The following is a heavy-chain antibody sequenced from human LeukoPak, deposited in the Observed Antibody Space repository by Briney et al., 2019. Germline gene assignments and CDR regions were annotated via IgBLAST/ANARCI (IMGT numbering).Heavy chain of an antibody. J-gene: IGHJ4*02. V-gene: IGHV4-59*01. CDR1: GGSISSYY. Sequence: WETLSLTRTVSGGSISSYYWRWIRQPPGKGLGLIGYIYYSGSTNYNPPLKRRVTISVDTSKNQFSLELSSVTAADTAVYYCARSHSGYEPLNYWGQGTLVTVSS. D-gene: IGHD5-12*01. CDR3: ARSHSGYEPLNY. CDR2: IYYSGST.